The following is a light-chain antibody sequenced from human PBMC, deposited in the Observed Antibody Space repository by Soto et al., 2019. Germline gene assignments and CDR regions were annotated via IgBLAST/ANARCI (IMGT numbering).Light chain of an antibody. CDR3: SSYAGSNNLYV. V-gene: IGLV2-8*01. CDR2: EVS. Sequence: QSVLTQPPSASGSPGQSVTISCTGTSSDVGGYHYVSWYQQHPGKAPKFMIYEVSKRPSGVPDRFSGSKSGNTASLTVSGLQAEDEADYYCSSYAGSNNLYVFGTGTKLTVL. J-gene: IGLJ1*01. CDR1: SSDVGGYHY.